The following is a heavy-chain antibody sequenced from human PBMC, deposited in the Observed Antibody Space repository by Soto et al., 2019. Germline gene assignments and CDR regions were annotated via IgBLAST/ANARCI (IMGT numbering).Heavy chain of an antibody. D-gene: IGHD1-26*01. CDR1: GYTFTTYY. CDR3: ARNVNSGLDY. CDR2: INPTGGST. J-gene: IGHJ4*02. V-gene: IGHV1-46*01. Sequence: QVQLVQSGAEVKKPGASVKVSCKASGYTFTTYYLHWVRQAPGQGLEWMGMINPTGGSTSYAHKFQGRVTMPRDTSTSTVYMELSSLRSDDTAMYYCARNVNSGLDYWGQGTLVTVSS.